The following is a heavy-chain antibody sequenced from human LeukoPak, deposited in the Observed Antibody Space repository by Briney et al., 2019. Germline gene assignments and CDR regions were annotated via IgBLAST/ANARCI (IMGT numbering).Heavy chain of an antibody. CDR3: ARLGPEVYGGNRVFDY. J-gene: IGHJ4*02. Sequence: PSETLSLTCTVSGGSINSYYWSWIRQPPGKGLEWIGYIYYSGSTNYNPSLKSRVTISVDTSKNQFSLKLSSVTAADTAVYYCARLGPEVYGGNRVFDYWGQGTLVTVSS. V-gene: IGHV4-59*08. CDR2: IYYSGST. D-gene: IGHD4-23*01. CDR1: GGSINSYY.